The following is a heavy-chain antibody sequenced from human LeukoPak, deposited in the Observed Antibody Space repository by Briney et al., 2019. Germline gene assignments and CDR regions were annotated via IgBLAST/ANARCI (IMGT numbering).Heavy chain of an antibody. J-gene: IGHJ4*02. V-gene: IGHV3-48*04. CDR2: ISSIISTI. CDR1: GFTFSSYS. Sequence: GGSLRLSCAASGFTFSSYSMNWVRQAPGKGLEWLSYISSIISTIYYADSVKGRFTISRDNAKNSLYLQMNSLRAEDTAVYYCARDPGRAGYSSGWYHYYFDYWGQGTLVTVSS. CDR3: ARDPGRAGYSSGWYHYYFDY. D-gene: IGHD6-19*01.